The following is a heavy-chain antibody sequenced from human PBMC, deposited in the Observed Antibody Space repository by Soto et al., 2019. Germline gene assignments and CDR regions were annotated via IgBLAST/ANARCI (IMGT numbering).Heavy chain of an antibody. J-gene: IGHJ4*01. CDR3: ASASQGGYALH. CDR1: GGSFKNYA. V-gene: IGHV1-69*13. Sequence: SVKVSCKASGGSFKNYAIDWVRQAPGQGLEWMGRIIPIFGTSDYARKFRDRVTITADESSTTVFMDLNSLTYDDAALYFCASASQGGYALHWGHGTLVTVSS. CDR2: IIPIFGTS. D-gene: IGHD5-12*01.